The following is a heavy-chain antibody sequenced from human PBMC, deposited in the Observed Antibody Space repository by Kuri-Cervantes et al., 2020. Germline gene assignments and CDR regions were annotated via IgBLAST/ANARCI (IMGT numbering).Heavy chain of an antibody. Sequence: GESLKISCAASGFTFSDHYMDWVRQAPGKGLEWVSYISSSGSTIYYADSVKGRFTISRDNAKNSLYLQMNSLRAEDTAVYYCARGRYDFWSGCFDIWGQGTMVTVSS. J-gene: IGHJ3*02. CDR3: ARGRYDFWSGCFDI. V-gene: IGHV3-11*01. CDR1: GFTFSDHY. CDR2: ISSSGSTI. D-gene: IGHD3-3*01.